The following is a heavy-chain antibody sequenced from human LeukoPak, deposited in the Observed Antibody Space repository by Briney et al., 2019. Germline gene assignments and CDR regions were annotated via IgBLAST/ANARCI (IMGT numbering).Heavy chain of an antibody. CDR2: IYYSGST. D-gene: IGHD4-17*01. CDR3: ARGGQYGDYYYYYYYMDV. Sequence: SETLSLTCTVSGGSISSSSYYWGWIRQPPGKGLEWIGSIYYSGSTYYNPSLKSRVTISVDTSKNQFSLKLSSVTAADTAVYYCARGGQYGDYYYYYYYMDVWGKGTTVTVSS. J-gene: IGHJ6*03. V-gene: IGHV4-39*07. CDR1: GGSISSSSYY.